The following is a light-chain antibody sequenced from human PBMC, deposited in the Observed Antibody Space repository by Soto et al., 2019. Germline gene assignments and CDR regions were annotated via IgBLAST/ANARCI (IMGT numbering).Light chain of an antibody. J-gene: IGKJ1*01. CDR2: GAT. CDR3: HQYDSGT. V-gene: IGKV3-20*01. Sequence: EIVLTQSPGTLSLSPGERATLSCRASQSFNSIYLAWYQQKPGQAPRLLIYGATSRATGIPDRFSGIGSGTAFTLTISRLAPEDFSVYYCHQYDSGTFGQGTKVEIK. CDR1: QSFNSIY.